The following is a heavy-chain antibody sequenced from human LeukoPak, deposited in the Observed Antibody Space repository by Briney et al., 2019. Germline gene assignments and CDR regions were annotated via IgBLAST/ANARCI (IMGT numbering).Heavy chain of an antibody. V-gene: IGHV4-59*01. D-gene: IGHD1-26*01. Sequence: SETLSLTCTVSGGSISSYYWSWIRQPPGKGLEWIGYIYYSGSANYNPSLKSRVTISVDTSKNQFSLKLSSATAADTAVYYCARGGVGATEFDYWGQGTLVTVSS. CDR2: IYYSGSA. J-gene: IGHJ4*02. CDR1: GGSISSYY. CDR3: ARGGVGATEFDY.